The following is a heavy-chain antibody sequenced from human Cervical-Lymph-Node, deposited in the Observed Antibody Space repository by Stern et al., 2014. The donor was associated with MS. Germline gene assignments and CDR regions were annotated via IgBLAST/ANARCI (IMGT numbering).Heavy chain of an antibody. CDR2: IWYDGHNK. CDR1: GFTFSTYG. J-gene: IGHJ4*02. Sequence: VQLVESGGGLVKPGGSLRLSCAASGFTFSTYGMHWVRQAPGKGLEWVAVIWYDGHNKNYADSVKGRFTISRDNSKNTLYLQMNSLRAEDTAVYYCARDSAPAAVAELDYWGQGTLVTVSS. V-gene: IGHV3-33*01. CDR3: ARDSAPAAVAELDY. D-gene: IGHD6-19*01.